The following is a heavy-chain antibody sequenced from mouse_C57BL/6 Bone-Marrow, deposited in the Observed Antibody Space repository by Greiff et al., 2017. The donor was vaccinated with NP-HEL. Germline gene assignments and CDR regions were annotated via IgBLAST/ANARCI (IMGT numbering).Heavy chain of an antibody. D-gene: IGHD3-3*01. CDR2: IDPANGDT. J-gene: IGHJ3*01. CDR3: TTYRDMRFAY. V-gene: IGHV14-4*01. Sequence: EVQLQQSGAELVRPGASVKLSCTASGFNFKDDYMHWVKQRPEQGLEWIGWIDPANGDTEYASKFQGKATITADTSSNTAYLQLSSLTSEDTAVYYCTTYRDMRFAYWGQGTLVTVSA. CDR1: GFNFKDDY.